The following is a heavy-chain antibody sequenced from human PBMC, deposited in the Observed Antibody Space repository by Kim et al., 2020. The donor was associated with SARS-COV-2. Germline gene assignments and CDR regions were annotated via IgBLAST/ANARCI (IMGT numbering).Heavy chain of an antibody. D-gene: IGHD3-9*01. Sequence: PAFQGQVTISADKSISTAYLQWSSLKASDTAMYYCARHPNFDWLFPPLDYWGQGTLVTVSS. CDR3: ARHPNFDWLFPPLDY. J-gene: IGHJ4*02. V-gene: IGHV5-51*01.